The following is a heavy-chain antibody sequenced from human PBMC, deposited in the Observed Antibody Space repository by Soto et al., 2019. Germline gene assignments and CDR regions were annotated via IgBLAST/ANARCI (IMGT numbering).Heavy chain of an antibody. V-gene: IGHV3-23*01. Sequence: PGGSLRLSCAASGFTFSSFTMTLVRQAPGKGLECVSAISGSAGSTYYADSVKGRFTISRDNSKNTLYLQMNSLRAEDTAVYYCAKVKDLYSSSLNFDYWGQGTLVTVSS. CDR3: AKVKDLYSSSLNFDY. D-gene: IGHD6-6*01. CDR1: GFTFSSFT. J-gene: IGHJ4*02. CDR2: ISGSAGST.